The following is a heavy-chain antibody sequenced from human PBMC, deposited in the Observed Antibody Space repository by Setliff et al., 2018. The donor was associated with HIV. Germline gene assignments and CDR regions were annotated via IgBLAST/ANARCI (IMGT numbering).Heavy chain of an antibody. CDR2: IFYTGNT. CDR3: ARRGRDGVLIVFATGFDP. D-gene: IGHD2-8*01. Sequence: SETLSLTCSVSGGTISSSTYYWGWIRQPPGKGLEWIGDIFYTGNTYYNPSLKSRVAISVDTSENQFSLKLNSVTAADTAVYYCARRGRDGVLIVFATGFDPWGQGTLVTVSS. J-gene: IGHJ5*02. V-gene: IGHV4-39*01. CDR1: GGTISSSTYY.